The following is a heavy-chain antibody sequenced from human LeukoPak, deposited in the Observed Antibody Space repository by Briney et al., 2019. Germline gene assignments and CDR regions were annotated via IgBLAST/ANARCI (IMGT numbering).Heavy chain of an antibody. CDR3: AELGITMIGGV. J-gene: IGHJ6*04. CDR1: GFTFTSYE. CDR2: ISSSGSTI. V-gene: IGHV3-48*03. D-gene: IGHD3-10*02. Sequence: GGSLRLSCAASGFTFTSYEMNWVRQAPGKVLEWVSYISSSGSTIYYADSVKGRFTISRDNAKNSLYLQMNSLRAEDTAVYYCAELGITMIGGVWGKGTTVTISS.